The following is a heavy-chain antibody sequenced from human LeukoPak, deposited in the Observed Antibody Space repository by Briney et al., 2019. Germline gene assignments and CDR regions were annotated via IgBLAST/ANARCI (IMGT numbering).Heavy chain of an antibody. CDR2: IYYSGSA. V-gene: IGHV4-59*08. CDR1: GGSISRYY. D-gene: IGHD3-22*01. CDR3: ARMYYYDSSGYGGFDY. J-gene: IGHJ4*02. Sequence: PSETLSLTCTVSGGSISRYYWSWIRQPPGKGLEWIGYIYYSGSANYNPSLKSRVTISVDTSKNQFSLKLSSVTAADTAVYYCARMYYYDSSGYGGFDYWGQGTLVTVSS.